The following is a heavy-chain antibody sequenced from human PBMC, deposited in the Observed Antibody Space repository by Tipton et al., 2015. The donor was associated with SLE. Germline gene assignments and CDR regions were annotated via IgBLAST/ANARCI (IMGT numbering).Heavy chain of an antibody. CDR3: ARVSSGYSSGWYGGY. J-gene: IGHJ4*02. CDR2: IYHSGST. D-gene: IGHD6-19*01. CDR1: GYSISSGYY. Sequence: TLSLTCTVSGYSISSGYYWGWIRQPPGKGLEWIGSIYHSGSTYYNPSLKSRVTISVDTSKNQFSLKLSSVTAADTAVYYCARVSSGYSSGWYGGYWGQGTLVTVYS. V-gene: IGHV4-38-2*02.